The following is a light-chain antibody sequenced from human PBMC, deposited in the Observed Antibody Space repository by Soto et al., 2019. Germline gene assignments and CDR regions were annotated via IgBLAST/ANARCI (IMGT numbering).Light chain of an antibody. J-gene: IGKJ4*01. Sequence: EMVLTQSPGTLSLSPGERATLSCRASQSVSSSYLAWYQQKPGQAPRLLIYGASIRATGIPDRFSGSGSGTDFTLTISRLEPEDFAVYYCQQYGSSPLTFGGGTKVEIK. V-gene: IGKV3-20*01. CDR2: GAS. CDR1: QSVSSSY. CDR3: QQYGSSPLT.